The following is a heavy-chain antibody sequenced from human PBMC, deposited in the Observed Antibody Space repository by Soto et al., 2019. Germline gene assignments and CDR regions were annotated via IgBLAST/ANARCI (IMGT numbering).Heavy chain of an antibody. Sequence: GGSLRLSCAASGFTFSSYAMSWVRQAPGTGLEWVSAISSSGGSTYYADSVKGRFTISRDNSKNTLYLQMNSLRAEDTAVYYCAKAAYYYDSSGYPPLGDYWGQGTLVTVSS. CDR1: GFTFSSYA. D-gene: IGHD3-22*01. CDR3: AKAAYYYDSSGYPPLGDY. J-gene: IGHJ4*02. V-gene: IGHV3-23*01. CDR2: ISSSGGST.